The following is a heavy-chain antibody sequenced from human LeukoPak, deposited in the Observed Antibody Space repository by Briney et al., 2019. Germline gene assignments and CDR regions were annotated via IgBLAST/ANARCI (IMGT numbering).Heavy chain of an antibody. V-gene: IGHV3-21*01. CDR3: ARGPYTDY. CDR1: GFTFSSYS. CDR2: ISSSGSSI. D-gene: IGHD4-11*01. Sequence: GGSLRLSCAASGFTFSSYSMNWVRQAPGKGLDWVPSISSSGSSIYYADSVKGRFTISRDNAKNSLSLQMNSLRAEDTAVYYCARGPYTDYWGQGTLVTVSS. J-gene: IGHJ4*02.